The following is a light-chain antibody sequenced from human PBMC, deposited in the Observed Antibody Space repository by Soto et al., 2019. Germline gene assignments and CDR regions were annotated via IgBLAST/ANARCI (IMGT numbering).Light chain of an antibody. CDR3: CSSVGGPNWV. CDR1: SSDVGSYNR. J-gene: IGLJ3*02. Sequence: QSALTQPASVSGSPGQSITISCTGTSSDVGSYNRVSWYQEYPGKAPTLIIYEVSNRPSGVSNRFSGSKSGNTASLAISGLQAEDEADYYCCSSVGGPNWVFGGGTKLTVL. CDR2: EVS. V-gene: IGLV2-23*02.